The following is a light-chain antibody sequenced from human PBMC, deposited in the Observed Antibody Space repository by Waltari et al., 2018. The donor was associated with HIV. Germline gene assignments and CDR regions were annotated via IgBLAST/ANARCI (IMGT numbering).Light chain of an antibody. CDR1: GSDIGGYNY. CDR3: SSYTISSTVV. Sequence: QSALTQSASVSGSPGQSITISCTGTGSDIGGYNYVSWYQQQPGKAPKLLIYDVTDRPSGISDRFSGSKSGNTASLTISGLQAEDEADYYCSSYTISSTVVFGGGTKLTVV. J-gene: IGLJ2*01. CDR2: DVT. V-gene: IGLV2-14*03.